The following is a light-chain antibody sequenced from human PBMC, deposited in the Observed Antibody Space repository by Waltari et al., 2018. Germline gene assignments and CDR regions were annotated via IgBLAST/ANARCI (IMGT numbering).Light chain of an antibody. V-gene: IGLV4-69*01. CDR3: QTGGHGTWV. Sequence: QLVLTQSPSASASLGASVKLTCTLDSGHSSNIVAWLQQQPEKGPRYLMKNNSDGSHSKGDEIPDRFSGSSSGAERYLTISSVQSEDEADYYCQTGGHGTWVFGGGTKLTVL. CDR2: NNSDGSH. CDR1: SGHSSNI. J-gene: IGLJ3*02.